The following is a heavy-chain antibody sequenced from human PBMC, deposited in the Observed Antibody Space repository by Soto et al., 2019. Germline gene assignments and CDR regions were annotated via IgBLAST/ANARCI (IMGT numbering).Heavy chain of an antibody. CDR1: GYSFTTHW. V-gene: IGHV5-51*01. Sequence: GESLNISCQASGYSFTTHWIAWGRQKPGKGLEWMGITHPGESQTTYSPSFQGQVTISFDRSTSTDYLQWSSLKASDTAIYYCARHENYYYAYYGMDVWGQGTTVTVSS. CDR2: THPGESQT. CDR3: ARHENYYYAYYGMDV. J-gene: IGHJ6*02.